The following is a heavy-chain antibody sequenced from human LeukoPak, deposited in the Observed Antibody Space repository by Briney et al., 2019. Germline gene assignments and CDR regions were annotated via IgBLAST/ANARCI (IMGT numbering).Heavy chain of an antibody. CDR1: GFTFSSYA. Sequence: PGGSLRLSCAASGFTFSSYAMHWVRQAPGKGLEWVALISYDGSRKYYADSVKGRFTISRDNSKNTLYLQMNSLRAEDTAVYYCAKDRLDYYDSSGRAAYFDYWGQGTLVTVSS. CDR3: AKDRLDYYDSSGRAAYFDY. J-gene: IGHJ4*02. CDR2: ISYDGSRK. V-gene: IGHV3-30*04. D-gene: IGHD3-22*01.